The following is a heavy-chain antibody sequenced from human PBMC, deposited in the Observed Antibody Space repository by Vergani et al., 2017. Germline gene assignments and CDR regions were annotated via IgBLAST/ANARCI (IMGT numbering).Heavy chain of an antibody. Sequence: QVQLQESGPGAVKPSETLSLTCSVSDGSISDYNWSWIRQSPGKGLEWIGYIYYVGSTEYNPSLMSRVSITIDTSKSQVSLRLKSVTAADTALYYCARDRGRGRMSWYFDVWGRGTLVTVSS. J-gene: IGHJ2*01. CDR2: IYYVGST. CDR1: DGSISDYN. CDR3: ARDRGRGRMSWYFDV. D-gene: IGHD3-16*01. V-gene: IGHV4-59*01.